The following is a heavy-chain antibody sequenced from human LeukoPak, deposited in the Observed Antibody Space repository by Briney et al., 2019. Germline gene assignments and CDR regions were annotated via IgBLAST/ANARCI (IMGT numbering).Heavy chain of an antibody. Sequence: PGGSLRLSCAASGFTFSSYAMCWVRQAPGKGLEWVSFITTSGGSTSYADSVKGRFTISRDNPRNTLYMQMNSLRDEDTAVYYCAIMHGYYDGSGYWVQRGQGTLVTVSS. CDR2: ITTSGGST. CDR1: GFTFSSYA. D-gene: IGHD3-22*01. V-gene: IGHV3-23*01. CDR3: AIMHGYYDGSGYWVQ. J-gene: IGHJ4*02.